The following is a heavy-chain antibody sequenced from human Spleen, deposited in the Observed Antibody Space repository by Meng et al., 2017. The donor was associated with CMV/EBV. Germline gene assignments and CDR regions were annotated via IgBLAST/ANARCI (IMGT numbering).Heavy chain of an antibody. D-gene: IGHD2-2*01. Sequence: GSISSSGWWTWVRQHPGKGLAWIGEICHCGRTNYNPSLKSRVTLSLDKSNNQFSLKLTSVTTADTAFYYCARVRCTSDSCYYYFDYWGQGTLVTVSS. CDR2: ICHCGRT. J-gene: IGHJ4*02. V-gene: IGHV4-4*02. CDR1: GSISSSGW. CDR3: ARVRCTSDSCYYYFDY.